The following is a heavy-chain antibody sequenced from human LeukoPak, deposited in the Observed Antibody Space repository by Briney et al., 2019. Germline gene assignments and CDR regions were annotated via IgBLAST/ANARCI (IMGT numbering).Heavy chain of an antibody. J-gene: IGHJ6*03. Sequence: SVKVSCKASRGTFSSYAISWVRQAPGQGLEWMGGIIPIFCTANYEQKCQGRVTITTDESTRTAYMELSSLRSEDTAVYYCARDIGMSDYPREIYYYYMDVWGKGTTVTVSS. V-gene: IGHV1-69*05. CDR3: ARDIGMSDYPREIYYYYMDV. D-gene: IGHD4-11*01. CDR2: IIPIFCTA. CDR1: RGTFSSYA.